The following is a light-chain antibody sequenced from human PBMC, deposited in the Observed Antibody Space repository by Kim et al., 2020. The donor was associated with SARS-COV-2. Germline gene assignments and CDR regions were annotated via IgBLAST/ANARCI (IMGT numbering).Light chain of an antibody. CDR2: GRN. Sequence: SSELTQDPAVSVALRQTVTITCQGDSLKNYYASWYQQKPGQAPLLVMYGRNNRPSGVPDRFSGSDSGTTSSLTLAGAQAQDEAVYYCNSRVSSGNHLVFGGGTQLTVL. J-gene: IGLJ3*02. CDR1: SLKNYY. V-gene: IGLV3-19*01. CDR3: NSRVSSGNHLV.